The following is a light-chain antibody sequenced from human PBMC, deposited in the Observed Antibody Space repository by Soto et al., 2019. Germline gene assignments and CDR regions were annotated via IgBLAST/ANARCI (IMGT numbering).Light chain of an antibody. J-gene: IGKJ4*01. CDR2: AAS. V-gene: IGKV1-39*01. CDR1: QSFSTY. CDR3: QQSYSTPLT. Sequence: DIQLTQSPSSLSASIGDRVTITCRASQSFSTYLNWYQQKPGKAPKLLIYAASVLQSGVPSRFRGSGSGPDFTLTISNLQPEDFATYYCQQSYSTPLTFGGGIKVDIK.